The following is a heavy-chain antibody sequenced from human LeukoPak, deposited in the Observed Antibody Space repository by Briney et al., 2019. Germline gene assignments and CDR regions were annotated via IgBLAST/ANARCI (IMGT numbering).Heavy chain of an antibody. CDR3: ARVMAAGIS. CDR1: GGSISSYY. J-gene: IGHJ5*02. CDR2: IYYSGST. V-gene: IGHV4-59*12. Sequence: SETLSLTCTVSGGSISSYYWSWLRQPPGKGLEWIGYIYYSGSTNYNPSLKSRVTISVDTSKNQFSLQLSYLTAAATAVYYYARVMAAGISWGQGTLFTASP. D-gene: IGHD2-15*01.